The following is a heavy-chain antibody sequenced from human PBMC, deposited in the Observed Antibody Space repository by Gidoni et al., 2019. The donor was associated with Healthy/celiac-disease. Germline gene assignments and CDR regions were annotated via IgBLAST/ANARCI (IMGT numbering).Heavy chain of an antibody. CDR3: ANLGYYYDSSGCYSEVST. CDR1: GFTFDDYA. V-gene: IGHV3-9*01. D-gene: IGHD3-22*01. CDR2: ISWNSGSI. Sequence: EVQLVESGGGLVQPGRSLRLSCAASGFTFDDYAMHWVRQAPGKGLEWVSGISWNSGSIGYADSVKGRFTISRDNAKNSLYLQMNSLRAEDTALYYCANLGYYYDSSGCYSEVSTWGQGTLVTVSS. J-gene: IGHJ1*01.